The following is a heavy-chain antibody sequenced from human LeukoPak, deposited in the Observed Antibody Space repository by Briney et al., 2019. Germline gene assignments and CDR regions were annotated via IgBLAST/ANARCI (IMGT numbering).Heavy chain of an antibody. D-gene: IGHD6-13*01. CDR1: GFTFSSYG. V-gene: IGHV3-30*18. J-gene: IGHJ6*03. CDR3: AKDQGTYSSLGIAAIRYYYYYMDV. CDR2: ISYDGSNK. Sequence: PGGSLRLSCAASGFTFSSYGMHWVRQAPGKGLEWVAVISYDGSNKYYADSVKGRFTISRDNSKNTLYLQMNSLRAEDTAVYYCAKDQGTYSSLGIAAIRYYYYYMDVWGKGTTVTVSS.